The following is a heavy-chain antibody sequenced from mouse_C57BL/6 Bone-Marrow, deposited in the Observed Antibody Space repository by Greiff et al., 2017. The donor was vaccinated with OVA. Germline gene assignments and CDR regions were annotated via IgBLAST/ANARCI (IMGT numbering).Heavy chain of an antibody. CDR3: TVEQLRRTVDY. CDR1: GFNIKDDY. J-gene: IGHJ2*01. Sequence: EVKLVESGAELVRPGASVKLSCTASGFNIKDDYMHWVKQRPEQGLEWIGWIDPENGDTEYASKFQGKATITADTSSNTAYLQLSSLTSEDTAVYYCTVEQLRRTVDYWGQGTTLTVSS. CDR2: IDPENGDT. D-gene: IGHD3-2*02. V-gene: IGHV14-4*01.